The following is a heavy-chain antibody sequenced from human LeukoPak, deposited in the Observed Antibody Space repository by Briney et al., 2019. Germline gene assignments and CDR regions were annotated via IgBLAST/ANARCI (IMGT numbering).Heavy chain of an antibody. J-gene: IGHJ5*02. CDR2: VIPIFGTA. CDR1: GGTFSSYA. CDR3: AIWGVVVVASTRNWFDP. V-gene: IGHV1-69*06. D-gene: IGHD2-15*01. Sequence: AVKVSCKASGGTFSSYAISLVRQAPGQGREGMGGVIPIFGTANYAQKFQGRVTITAEKSTSTPYMELSSLRSADTAVYYCAIWGVVVVASTRNWFDPWGQGTLVTVSS.